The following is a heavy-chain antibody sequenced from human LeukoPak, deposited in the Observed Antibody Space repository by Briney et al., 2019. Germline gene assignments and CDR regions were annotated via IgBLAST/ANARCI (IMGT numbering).Heavy chain of an antibody. V-gene: IGHV4-38-2*02. CDR1: GYSISSGYY. CDR2: IYHSGST. CDR3: ARGGPVFWSGYRSTFDY. J-gene: IGHJ4*02. D-gene: IGHD3-3*01. Sequence: SETLSLTCTVSGYSISSGYYWGWIRQPPGKGLEWIGSIYHSGSTYYNPSLKSRVTISVDTSKNQFSLKLSSVTAADTAVYYCARGGPVFWSGYRSTFDYWGQGTLVTVSS.